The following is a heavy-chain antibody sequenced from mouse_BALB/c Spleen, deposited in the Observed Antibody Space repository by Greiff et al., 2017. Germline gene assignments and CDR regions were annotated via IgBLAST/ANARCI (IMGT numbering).Heavy chain of an antibody. Sequence: VQLQQSGAELVRPGTSVKVSCKASGYAFTNYLIEWVKQRPGQGLEWIGVINPGSGGTNYNEKFKGKATLTADKSSSTAYMQLSSLTSDDSAVYFCAREGHYGSSSFAYWGQGTLVTVSA. CDR2: INPGSGGT. V-gene: IGHV1-54*03. D-gene: IGHD1-1*01. CDR1: GYAFTNYL. CDR3: AREGHYGSSSFAY. J-gene: IGHJ3*01.